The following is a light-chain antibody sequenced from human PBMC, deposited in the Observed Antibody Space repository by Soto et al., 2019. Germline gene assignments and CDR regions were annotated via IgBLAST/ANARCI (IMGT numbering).Light chain of an antibody. CDR3: GTWDSSLSAWV. J-gene: IGLJ3*02. Sequence: QSVLTQPPSVSAAPGQKVTISCSGSSSNIGNNYVSWYQQLPGTAPKLLIYDNNKRPSGIPDRFSGSKSGTSATLGITGLQTGDEADYYCGTWDSSLSAWVFGGGTKLTAL. V-gene: IGLV1-51*01. CDR2: DNN. CDR1: SSNIGNNY.